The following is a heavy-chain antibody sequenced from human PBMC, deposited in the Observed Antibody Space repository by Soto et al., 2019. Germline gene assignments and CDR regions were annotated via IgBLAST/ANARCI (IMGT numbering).Heavy chain of an antibody. Sequence: EVQLVESGGGLVQPGGSLRLSCAASGFTFSSYWMHWVRQAPGKGLVWVSRINSDGSSTSYADSVKGRFTISRDNAKNTLYLQMNSLRAEDTAVYYCARDHRYCTNGVCWNRRYGMDVWGQGTTVTVSS. CDR2: INSDGSST. D-gene: IGHD2-8*01. CDR1: GFTFSSYW. CDR3: ARDHRYCTNGVCWNRRYGMDV. J-gene: IGHJ6*02. V-gene: IGHV3-74*01.